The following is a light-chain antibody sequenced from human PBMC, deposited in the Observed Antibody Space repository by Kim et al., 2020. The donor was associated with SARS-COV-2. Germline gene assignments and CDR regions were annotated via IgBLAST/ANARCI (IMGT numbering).Light chain of an antibody. CDR1: QSLSSSY. J-gene: IGKJ2*01. V-gene: IGKV3-20*01. CDR3: QQYGGSPRT. Sequence: LSPGERATLSCRASQSLSSSYLAWYQQKPGQAPRLLIYGANSRATGIPDRFSGSGSGTDFTLTISRLEPEDFAVYYCQQYGGSPRTFGQGTKLEI. CDR2: GAN.